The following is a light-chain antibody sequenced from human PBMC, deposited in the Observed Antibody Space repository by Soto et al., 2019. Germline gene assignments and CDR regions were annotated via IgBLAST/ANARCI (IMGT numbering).Light chain of an antibody. CDR2: GAS. Sequence: EIVLAQSPGIVSLSPGERATLACRASQTISGTSLAWYQQKPGQAPRLLIYGASSMATGIPDRFTGSGSATDVTLTISRLEPEDFGIYYCHQYGTSPLTFGGGTKVEIK. V-gene: IGKV3-20*01. CDR1: QTISGTS. J-gene: IGKJ4*01. CDR3: HQYGTSPLT.